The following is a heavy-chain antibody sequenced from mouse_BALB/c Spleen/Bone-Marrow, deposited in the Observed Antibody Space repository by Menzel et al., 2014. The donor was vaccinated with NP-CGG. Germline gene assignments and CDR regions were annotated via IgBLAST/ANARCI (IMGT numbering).Heavy chain of an antibody. J-gene: IGHJ3*01. D-gene: IGHD1-1*01. CDR1: GFNTXDTY. CDR3: ANYYYGSSLFAY. Sequence: EVQLQQSGAELVKPGASVKLSCTASGFNTXDTYMHWVKQRPEQGLEWIGGIDPANGNTKYDPKFQGKATITADTSSNTAYLQLSSLTSEDTAVYYCANYYYGSSLFAYWGQGTLVTVSA. V-gene: IGHV14-3*02. CDR2: IDPANGNT.